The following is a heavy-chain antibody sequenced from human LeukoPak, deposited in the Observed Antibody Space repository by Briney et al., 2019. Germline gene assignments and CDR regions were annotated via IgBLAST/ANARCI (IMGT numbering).Heavy chain of an antibody. CDR3: ARELAYCGGDCYFAY. CDR1: GGTFSSYA. J-gene: IGHJ4*02. Sequence: SVKVSCKASGGTFSSYAISWVRQAPGQGLEWMGGIIPIFGTANYAQRFQGRVTITADESTSTAYMELSSLRSEDTAVYYCARELAYCGGDCYFAYWGQGTLVTVSS. D-gene: IGHD2-21*02. CDR2: IIPIFGTA. V-gene: IGHV1-69*01.